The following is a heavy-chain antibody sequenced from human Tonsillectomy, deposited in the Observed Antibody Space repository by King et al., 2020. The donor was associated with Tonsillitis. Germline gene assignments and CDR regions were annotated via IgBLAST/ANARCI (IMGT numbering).Heavy chain of an antibody. CDR3: ARGPFRDGYNLAY. CDR2: IAYDGSNK. V-gene: IGHV3-30-3*01. J-gene: IGHJ4*02. CDR1: GFTLNSYS. D-gene: IGHD5-24*01. Sequence: VQLVESGGGGVQPWRFLRLSVAASGFTLNSYSLHWGLLAPGQGLDGVTIIAYDGSNKYYADSSKGRFSISSDNSKNTVYLQMNSLREEDTAVYYCARGPFRDGYNLAYWGQGTLVTVSS.